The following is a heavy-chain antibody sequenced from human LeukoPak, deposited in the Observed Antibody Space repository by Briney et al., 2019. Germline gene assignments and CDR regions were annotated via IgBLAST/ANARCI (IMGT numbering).Heavy chain of an antibody. D-gene: IGHD3-9*01. J-gene: IGHJ6*03. CDR3: AGSGRIRYFDWLLPRRDYYYYMDV. CDR1: GYTFTSYY. CDR2: INPSGGST. Sequence: GASVKVSCKASGYTFTSYYMHWVRQAPGQGLEWMGIINPSGGSTSYAQKFQGRVTMTRDMSTSTVYMELSSLRSEDTAVYYCAGSGRIRYFDWLLPRRDYYYYMDVWGKGTTVTISS. V-gene: IGHV1-46*01.